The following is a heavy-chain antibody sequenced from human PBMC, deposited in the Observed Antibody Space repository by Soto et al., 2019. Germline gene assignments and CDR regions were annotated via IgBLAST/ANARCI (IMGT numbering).Heavy chain of an antibody. CDR1: GDSVSSNSAA. D-gene: IGHD2-15*01. J-gene: IGHJ6*02. V-gene: IGHV6-1*01. Sequence: PSQTLSLTCAISGDSVSSNSAAWNWIRQSPSRGLEWLGRTYYRSKWYNDYAVSVKSRITINPDTSKNQFSLQLNSVTPEDTAVYYCARFNCSGGSCRYYYYGMDVWGQWTTVTVSS. CDR3: ARFNCSGGSCRYYYYGMDV. CDR2: TYYRSKWYN.